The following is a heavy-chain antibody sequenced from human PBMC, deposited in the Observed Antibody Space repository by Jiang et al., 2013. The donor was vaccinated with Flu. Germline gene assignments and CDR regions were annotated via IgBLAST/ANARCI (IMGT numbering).Heavy chain of an antibody. CDR1: GFTFRNYG. Sequence: VQLVESGGGVVQPGRSLRLSCAASGFTFRNYGMHWVRQAPGKGLEWVAVIWYDGSNKYYADSVKGRFTISRDNSKNTLYLQMNSLRAEDTAVYYCATVRSGSGSYYSDYWGQGTLVTVSS. CDR3: ATVRSGSGSYYSDY. V-gene: IGHV3-33*01. D-gene: IGHD3-10*01. CDR2: IWYDGSNK. J-gene: IGHJ4*02.